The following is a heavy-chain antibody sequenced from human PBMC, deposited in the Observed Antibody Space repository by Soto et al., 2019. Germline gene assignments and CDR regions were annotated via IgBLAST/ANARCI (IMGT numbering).Heavy chain of an antibody. V-gene: IGHV1-69*12. CDR1: GGTFSSYA. D-gene: IGHD5-12*01. CDR3: ARCGYSGYDPYYYYGMDV. CDR2: IIPIFGTA. J-gene: IGHJ6*02. Sequence: QVQLVQSGAEVKKPGSSVKVSCKASGGTFSSYAISWVRQAPGQGLEWMGGIIPIFGTANYAQKFQGSVTITADXFPTTXXMELSSLRSEDTAVYYCARCGYSGYDPYYYYGMDVWGQGTTVTVSS.